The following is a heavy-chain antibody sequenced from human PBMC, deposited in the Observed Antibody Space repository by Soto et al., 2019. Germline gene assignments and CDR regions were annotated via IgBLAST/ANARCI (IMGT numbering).Heavy chain of an antibody. CDR1: GFTFSSYG. J-gene: IGHJ6*02. CDR2: ISYDGSNK. Sequence: QVQLVESGGGVVQPGRSLRLSCAASGFTFSSYGMHWVRQAPGKGLEWVAVISYDGSNKYYADSVKGRFTISRDNSKNTLYLQMNSLRAEDTAVYYCARDTRGYGSGSYYNLYYYYGMDVWGQGTTVTVSS. CDR3: ARDTRGYGSGSYYNLYYYYGMDV. D-gene: IGHD3-10*01. V-gene: IGHV3-30*19.